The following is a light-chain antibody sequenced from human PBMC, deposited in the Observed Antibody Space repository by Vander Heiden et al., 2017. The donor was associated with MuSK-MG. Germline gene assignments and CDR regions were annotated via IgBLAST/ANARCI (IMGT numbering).Light chain of an antibody. CDR2: DVS. J-gene: IGLJ2*01. CDR1: SSDVGGYNY. CDR3: SSYTSSSTVV. V-gene: IGLV2-14*03. Sequence: QPALPQPASVPGSPGQSITISCTGTSSDVGGYNYVSWYQQHPGKAPKLMIYDVSNRPSGVSNRFSGSKSGNTASLTISGLQAEDEADYYCSSYTSSSTVVFGGGTKLTVL.